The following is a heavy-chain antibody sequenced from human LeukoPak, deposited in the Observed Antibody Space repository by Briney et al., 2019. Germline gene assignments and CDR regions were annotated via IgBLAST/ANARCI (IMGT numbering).Heavy chain of an antibody. CDR2: ISSSSSYI. Sequence: GGSLRLSCAASGFTFSGYSMNWVRQAPGKGLEWVSSISSSSSYIYYADSVKGRFTISRDNAKNSLYLQMNSLRAEDTAVYYCARAKSRYYYYGMDVWGQGTTVTVSS. CDR3: ARAKSRYYYYGMDV. V-gene: IGHV3-21*01. J-gene: IGHJ6*02. CDR1: GFTFSGYS.